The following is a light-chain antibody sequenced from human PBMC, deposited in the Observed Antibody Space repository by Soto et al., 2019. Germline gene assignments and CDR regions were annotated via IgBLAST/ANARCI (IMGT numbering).Light chain of an antibody. Sequence: DIHMTQSPSSVSASVGDTVTITCRASQDIAIWLGWYQQKPGRAPKLLVYGASSLQNGVPSRFRGSASGTDFTLTITSLQPEDFATYFCHQANRFPHTFGGGTKVEI. J-gene: IGKJ4*01. CDR2: GAS. CDR1: QDIAIW. CDR3: HQANRFPHT. V-gene: IGKV1-12*01.